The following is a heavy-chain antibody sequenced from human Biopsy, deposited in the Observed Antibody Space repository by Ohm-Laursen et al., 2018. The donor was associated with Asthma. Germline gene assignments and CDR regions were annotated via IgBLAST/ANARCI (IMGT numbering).Heavy chain of an antibody. CDR1: GFTFSSYG. D-gene: IGHD3-3*01. J-gene: IGHJ4*02. CDR3: ASQSSGPDFWSGYNYFDY. V-gene: IGHV3-30*03. Sequence: SLRLSCSASGFTFSSYGMHWVRQAPGKGLEWVAVISYDGSNKYYADSVKDRFTISRDNSKNTLYLQMNSLRAEDTAVYYCASQSSGPDFWSGYNYFDYWGQGTLVTVSS. CDR2: ISYDGSNK.